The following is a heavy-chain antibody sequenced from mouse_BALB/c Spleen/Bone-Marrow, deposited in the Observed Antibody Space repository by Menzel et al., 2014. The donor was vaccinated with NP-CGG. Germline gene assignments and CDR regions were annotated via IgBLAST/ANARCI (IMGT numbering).Heavy chain of an antibody. CDR3: ARRGGTTAPFAY. D-gene: IGHD1-2*01. J-gene: IGHJ3*01. CDR1: GFSLTNYG. CDR2: IWSGGST. V-gene: IGHV2-2*02. Sequence: VKLVESGPGLVQPSQSLSITCTVSGFSLTNYGVHWVRQSPGKGLEWLGVIWSGGSTDYNAAFISRLIISEDNSKSQVFFKMNSLQANGTAIYYCARRGGTTAPFAYWGQGTLVTVSA.